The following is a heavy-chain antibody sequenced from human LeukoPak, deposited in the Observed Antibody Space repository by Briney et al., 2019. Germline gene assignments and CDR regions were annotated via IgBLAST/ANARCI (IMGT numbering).Heavy chain of an antibody. J-gene: IGHJ6*03. CDR1: GFPYEYYG. CDR3: ARGGGSRAYFYYSMDV. CDR2: IDWNGGST. D-gene: IGHD2-15*01. Sequence: PGGPLRLSCAASGFPYEYYGMIGLRQGPGKGVEGVAGIDWNGGSTAYADSVKGRFTISRDNAKNSLYLQMNSLRAEDTAVFYCARGGGSRAYFYYSMDVWGNETTVSVSS. V-gene: IGHV3-20*04.